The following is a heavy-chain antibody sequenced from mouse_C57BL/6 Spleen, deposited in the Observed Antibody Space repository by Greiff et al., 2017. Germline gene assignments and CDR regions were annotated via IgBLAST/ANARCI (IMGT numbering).Heavy chain of an antibody. D-gene: IGHD1-1*01. V-gene: IGHV5-9-1*02. J-gene: IGHJ1*03. Sequence: EVQVVESGEGLVKPGGSLKLSCAASGFTFSSYAMSWVRQTPEKRLEWVAYISSGGDYIYYADTVKGRFTISSDNARNTLYLQMSSLKSEDTAMYYCTRDPYYCGSSHWYFDVWGTGTTVTVSS. CDR1: GFTFSSYA. CDR3: TRDPYYCGSSHWYFDV. CDR2: ISSGGDYI.